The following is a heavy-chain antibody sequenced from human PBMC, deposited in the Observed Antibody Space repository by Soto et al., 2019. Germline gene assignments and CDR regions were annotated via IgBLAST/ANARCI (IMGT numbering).Heavy chain of an antibody. D-gene: IGHD2-21*01. CDR3: AKESGGERYAAYFDL. J-gene: IGHJ4*02. CDR2: ISAGGNTK. V-gene: IGHV3-30*18. Sequence: QVQLVESGGGVVQPGTSLRLACAASGFTLSNIGMQWVRQAPGKGLEWVAVISAGGNTKYYADSVKGRFTISRDNSKNKLFLQMNSLRTEDTAVYYCAKESGGERYAAYFDLWGQGNLDTVSA. CDR1: GFTLSNIG.